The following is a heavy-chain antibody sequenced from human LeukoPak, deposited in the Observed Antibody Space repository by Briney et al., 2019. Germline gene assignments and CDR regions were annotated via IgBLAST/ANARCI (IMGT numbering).Heavy chain of an antibody. J-gene: IGHJ5*02. CDR3: AKGPTYQPSNWFDP. CDR1: GFTFSTYG. V-gene: IGHV3-30*18. D-gene: IGHD2-2*01. Sequence: GGSLRLSCAASGFTFSTYGMHWVRQAPGKGLEWVVVISYDGSNKYYADSVKGRFTISRDNSKNTLYLQMNSLRAEDTAVYYCAKGPTYQPSNWFDPWGPGTLVTVSS. CDR2: ISYDGSNK.